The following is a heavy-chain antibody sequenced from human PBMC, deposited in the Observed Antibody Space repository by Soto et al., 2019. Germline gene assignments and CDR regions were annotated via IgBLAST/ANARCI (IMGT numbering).Heavy chain of an antibody. CDR1: GFTFGDYA. D-gene: IGHD3-3*01. J-gene: IGHJ3*02. V-gene: IGHV3-49*03. CDR2: IRSKAYGGTT. CDR3: TRDSSFNYDFWSGYYRTPDDAFDI. Sequence: GGSLRLSCTASGFTFGDYAMSWFRQAPGKGLEWVGFIRSKAYGGTTEYAASVKGRFTISRDDSKSIAYLQMNSLKTEDTAVYYCTRDSSFNYDFWSGYYRTPDDAFDIWGQGTMVTVSS.